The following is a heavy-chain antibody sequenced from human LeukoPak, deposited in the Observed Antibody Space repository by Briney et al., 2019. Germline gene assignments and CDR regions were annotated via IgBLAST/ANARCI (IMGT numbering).Heavy chain of an antibody. Sequence: GGSLRLSCAASGFXFSSFWMHWVRQVPGKGLEWVSRITPDGDGSTYAASVQGRFTISRDNAKDTVYLQMSNLRAEDTALYYCARDPNNYDSHLGQATLVTVSS. J-gene: IGHJ4*02. D-gene: IGHD3-22*01. CDR2: ITPDGDGS. CDR1: GFXFSSFW. V-gene: IGHV3-74*01. CDR3: ARDPNNYDSH.